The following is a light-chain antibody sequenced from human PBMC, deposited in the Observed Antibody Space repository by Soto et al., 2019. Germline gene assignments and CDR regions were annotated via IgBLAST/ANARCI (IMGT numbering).Light chain of an antibody. Sequence: DVVMTQTPLSLSVAPGQPASISCKSSQSLLHITGETFLFWYLQKPGQSPQLLIYEVSTRVSGVPDRFSGRGSGTDFTLEIRRVETDDVGIYYFMQSTPLPPTFGQGTRMGIE. CDR1: QSLLHITGETF. J-gene: IGKJ5*01. CDR3: MQSTPLPPT. V-gene: IGKV2D-29*02. CDR2: EVS.